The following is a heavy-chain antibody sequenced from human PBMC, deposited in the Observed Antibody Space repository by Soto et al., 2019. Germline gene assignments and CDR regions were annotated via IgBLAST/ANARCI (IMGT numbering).Heavy chain of an antibody. J-gene: IGHJ6*02. V-gene: IGHV3-30-3*01. CDR3: ARDPGYSSSWYYCYGMDV. Sequence: QVQLVESWGGVVQPGRSLRLSCAASGFTFSSYAMHWVRQAPGKGLEWVAVISYDGSNKYYADSVKGRFTISRDNSKNTLYLQMNSLRAEDTAVYYCARDPGYSSSWYYCYGMDVWGQGTTVTVSS. D-gene: IGHD6-13*01. CDR1: GFTFSSYA. CDR2: ISYDGSNK.